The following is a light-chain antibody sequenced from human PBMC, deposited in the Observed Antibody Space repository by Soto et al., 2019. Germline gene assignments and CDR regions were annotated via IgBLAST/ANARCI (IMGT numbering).Light chain of an antibody. CDR3: QSSDDTGNYYL. J-gene: IGLJ1*01. CDR2: KDS. V-gene: IGLV3-25*02. CDR1: ELSKQY. Sequence: SYELTQTPSVSVSTGHTARITCPGDELSKQYVYWYQQKPGQAPVLVIYKDSERASGIPERFSASSSGTTVTLTISGVRAEDEADYYCQSSDDTGNYYLFGTGTKVTVL.